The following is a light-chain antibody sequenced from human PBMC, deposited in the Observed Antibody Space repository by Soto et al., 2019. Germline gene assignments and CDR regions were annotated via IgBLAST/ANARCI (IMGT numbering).Light chain of an antibody. V-gene: IGKV3-20*01. CDR2: GTS. CDR3: QEYGSGCWT. CDR1: QSVSSSY. J-gene: IGKJ1*01. Sequence: VVMKSPGTLSLSHGEIATLSSRASQSVSSSYLAWYQQKPGQAPRLLMYGTSNRATGIPDRFSGSGSGTDFTLTISRLEPEDIAVYYCQEYGSGCWTHGQGT.